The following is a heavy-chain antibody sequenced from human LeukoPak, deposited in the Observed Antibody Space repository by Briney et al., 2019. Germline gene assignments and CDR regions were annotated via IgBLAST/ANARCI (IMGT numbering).Heavy chain of an antibody. J-gene: IGHJ4*02. CDR1: GFTFSSYG. V-gene: IGHV3-30*02. CDR2: IRYDGSNK. CDR3: ARDGEGYCSGGSCYRFD. D-gene: IGHD2-15*01. Sequence: GGSLRLSCAASGFTFSSYGMHWVRQAPGKGLEWVAFIRYDGSNKYYADSVKGRFTISRDNSKNTLYLQMNSLRAEDTAVYYCARDGEGYCSGGSCYRFDWGQGTLVTVSS.